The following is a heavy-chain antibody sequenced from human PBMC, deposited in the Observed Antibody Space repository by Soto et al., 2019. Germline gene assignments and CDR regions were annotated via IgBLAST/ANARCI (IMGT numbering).Heavy chain of an antibody. CDR2: ISSSSSYI. CDR3: ARGLRTPQTFDY. CDR1: GFTFSSYS. V-gene: IGHV3-21*01. J-gene: IGHJ4*02. Sequence: GGSLRLSCAASGFTFSSYSMNWVRQAPGKGLEWVSSISSSSSYIYYADSVKGRFTIPRDNAKNSLYLQMNSLRAEDTAVYYCARGLRTPQTFDYWGQGTLVTVSS. D-gene: IGHD1-7*01.